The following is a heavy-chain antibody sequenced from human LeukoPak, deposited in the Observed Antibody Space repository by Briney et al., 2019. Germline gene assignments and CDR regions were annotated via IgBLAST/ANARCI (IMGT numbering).Heavy chain of an antibody. D-gene: IGHD3/OR15-3a*01. J-gene: IGHJ4*02. Sequence: GGSLRLSCVASGFSFGKYWLSWVRQAPGRGLEWVANIKLDGSEKNYVDSVKGRFTISRDNTKNSLYLQMNSLRAEDTAVFYCARDQYDTWSRRGNFDSWGQGTLVIVSS. CDR3: ARDQYDTWSRRGNFDS. CDR1: GFSFGKYW. CDR2: IKLDGSEK. V-gene: IGHV3-7*03.